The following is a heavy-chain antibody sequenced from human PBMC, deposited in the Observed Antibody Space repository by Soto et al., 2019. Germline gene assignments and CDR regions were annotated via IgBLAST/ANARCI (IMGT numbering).Heavy chain of an antibody. V-gene: IGHV4-59*01. CDR2: IYYSGST. J-gene: IGHJ4*02. Sequence: PSETLSLTCTVSGGSISSYYWSWIRQPPGKGLEWIGYIYYSGSTNYNPSLKSRVTISVDTSKNQFSLKLSSVTAADTAVYYCARERVENTIFGVVRYFDYWGQGTLVTVSS. CDR1: GGSISSYY. D-gene: IGHD3-3*01. CDR3: ARERVENTIFGVVRYFDY.